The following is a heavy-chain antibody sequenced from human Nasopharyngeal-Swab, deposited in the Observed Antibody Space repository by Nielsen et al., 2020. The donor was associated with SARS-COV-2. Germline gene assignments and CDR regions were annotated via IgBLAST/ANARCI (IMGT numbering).Heavy chain of an antibody. CDR3: VKGGAILDDAHDS. J-gene: IGHJ4*02. Sequence: GGSLRLSCAASGFKFDDYTMHWVRQPPGKGLEWVSVICWDGRCTYYAESVRGRFIISRDNRKDSLYLQMNSLRSEDTALYYCVKGGAILDDAHDSWGQGTLVTVSS. CDR1: GFKFDDYT. D-gene: IGHD1-1*01. V-gene: IGHV3-43*01. CDR2: ICWDGRCT.